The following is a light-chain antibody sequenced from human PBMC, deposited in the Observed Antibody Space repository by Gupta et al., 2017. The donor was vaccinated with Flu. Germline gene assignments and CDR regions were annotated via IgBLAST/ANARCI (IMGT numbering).Light chain of an antibody. CDR3: QQSDSEPMST. Sequence: DIQMTQSPSSLSASVGDRVTITCRASQSISSYLNWYQQKPGKAPKLLIYAASSWQSGVPSRFSGSGSGTDFTLTISSLQPEDFASYYCQQSDSEPMSTLGQGTRLEMK. V-gene: IGKV1-39*01. CDR2: AAS. CDR1: QSISSY. J-gene: IGKJ2*02.